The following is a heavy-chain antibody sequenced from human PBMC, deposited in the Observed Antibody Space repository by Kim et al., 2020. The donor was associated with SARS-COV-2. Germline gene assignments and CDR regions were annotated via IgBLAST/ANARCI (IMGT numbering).Heavy chain of an antibody. J-gene: IGHJ4*02. CDR3: AKDPGYGTNGVCSN. Sequence: ADSVKGRFTISRDNAKHTLYLQMNSQRDEDTAVYYCAKDPGYGTNGVCSNWGQGTLVTVSP. V-gene: IGHV3-23*01. D-gene: IGHD2-8*01.